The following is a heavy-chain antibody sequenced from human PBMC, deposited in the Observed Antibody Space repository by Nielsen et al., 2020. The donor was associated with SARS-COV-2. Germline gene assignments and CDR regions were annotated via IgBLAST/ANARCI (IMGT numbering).Heavy chain of an antibody. CDR2: IKQDGSEK. CDR1: GFTFSSYW. Sequence: GESLKISCAASGFTFSSYWMSWVRQAPGKGLEWVANIKQDGSEKYYVDSVKGRFTISRDNAKNSLYLQMNSLRAEDTAVYYCARGSSGWQHRFDYWGQGTLVTVSS. J-gene: IGHJ4*02. D-gene: IGHD6-19*01. V-gene: IGHV3-7*03. CDR3: ARGSSGWQHRFDY.